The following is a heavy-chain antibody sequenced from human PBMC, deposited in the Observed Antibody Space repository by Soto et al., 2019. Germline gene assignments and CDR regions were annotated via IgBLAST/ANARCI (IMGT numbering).Heavy chain of an antibody. D-gene: IGHD2-21*01. CDR3: ARPDSGGDALDI. Sequence: EVQLLESGGGLVQPGGSLRLSCAASGFTFSSYAMSWVRQAPGKGLEWVSAISGSGGSTYYADSVKGRFTISRDNSKNTLYLQMNSLRAEDTAVYYCARPDSGGDALDIWGQGTMVTVSS. CDR1: GFTFSSYA. CDR2: ISGSGGST. J-gene: IGHJ3*02. V-gene: IGHV3-23*01.